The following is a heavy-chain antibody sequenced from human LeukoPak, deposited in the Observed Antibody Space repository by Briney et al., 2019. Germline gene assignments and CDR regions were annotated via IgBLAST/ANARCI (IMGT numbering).Heavy chain of an antibody. Sequence: GASVKVSCKASGYTFTSYGISWVRQAPGQGLEWMEWIGAYNGNTNYAQKLQGRVTMTTDTSTSTAYMELRSLRSDDTAVYYCARSPGDCSGGSCARIDPWGQGTLVTVSS. CDR3: ARSPGDCSGGSCARIDP. D-gene: IGHD2-15*01. J-gene: IGHJ5*02. V-gene: IGHV1-18*01. CDR2: IGAYNGNT. CDR1: GYTFTSYG.